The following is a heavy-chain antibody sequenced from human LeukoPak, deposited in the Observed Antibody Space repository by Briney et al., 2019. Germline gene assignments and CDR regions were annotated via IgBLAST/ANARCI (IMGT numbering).Heavy chain of an antibody. CDR3: AREPGGFRKYLAY. J-gene: IGHJ4*02. D-gene: IGHD2-15*01. Sequence: SVKVSCKASGDTFVNYAITWVRQAPGQGLEWMGRIIPIFGTTYYAQKFQGRVTITADKSTNTAYMEMSSLKSEDTAVYYCAREPGGFRKYLAYWGQGALVTVSS. CDR2: IIPIFGTT. CDR1: GDTFVNYA. V-gene: IGHV1-69*06.